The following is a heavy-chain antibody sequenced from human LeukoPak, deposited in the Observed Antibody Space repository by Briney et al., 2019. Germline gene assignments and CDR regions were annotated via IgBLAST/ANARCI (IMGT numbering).Heavy chain of an antibody. CDR1: GYTFTGYY. CDR2: INPNSGGT. V-gene: IGHV1-2*02. J-gene: IGHJ3*02. D-gene: IGHD2-21*02. CDR3: AAPPAYCGGDCYSWGGAFDI. Sequence: ASVKVSCKASGYTFTGYYMHWVRQAPGQGLEWMGWINPNSGGTNYAQKFQGRVTITADESTSTACMELSSLRSEDTAVYYCAAPPAYCGGDCYSWGGAFDIWGQGTMVTVSS.